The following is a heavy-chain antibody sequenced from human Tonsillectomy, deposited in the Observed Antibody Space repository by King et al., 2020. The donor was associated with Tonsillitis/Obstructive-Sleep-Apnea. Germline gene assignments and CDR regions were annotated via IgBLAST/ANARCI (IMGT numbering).Heavy chain of an antibody. CDR2: IRSTDYGGTT. J-gene: IGHJ6*02. CDR3: GAGEKKYYYYYFMDV. D-gene: IGHD3-10*01. Sequence: VQLVESGGGLVQPGRSLRLTCTDSGFTFGDYTMSWVRQAPGKGMEWVGYIRSTDYGGTTEYAASVKGRFTISRNDSKSIGYLQINSLKTEDTAVYYCGAGEKKYYYYYFMDVWCQGTTVTVSS. CDR1: GFTFGDYT. V-gene: IGHV3-49*04.